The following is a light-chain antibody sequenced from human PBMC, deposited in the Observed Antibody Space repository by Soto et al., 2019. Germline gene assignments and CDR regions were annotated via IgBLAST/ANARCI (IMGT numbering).Light chain of an antibody. CDR1: QSISPW. Sequence: IQMTQSPSTLSASIGDRVTITCRASQSISPWWAWYQQKPGTAPKLLIYKASILDSGVPSRFSGSGSGTEFSLTISSLQSDDFATYYCQPHNSYPITFGPGTKLDLK. CDR2: KAS. CDR3: QPHNSYPIT. J-gene: IGKJ3*01. V-gene: IGKV1-5*03.